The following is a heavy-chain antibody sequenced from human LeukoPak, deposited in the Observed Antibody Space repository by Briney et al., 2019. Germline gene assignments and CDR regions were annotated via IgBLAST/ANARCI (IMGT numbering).Heavy chain of an antibody. CDR2: ISGSGGST. V-gene: IGHV3-23*01. CDR1: GFTSSSYA. D-gene: IGHD6-6*01. J-gene: IGHJ6*03. CDR3: ARDPIWSSSSDFFYYMDV. Sequence: GGSLRLSCAASGFTSSSYAMSWVRQAPGKGLEWVSAISGSGGSTYYADSVKGRFTISRDNAKNSLYLQMNSLRAEDTAVYYCARDPIWSSSSDFFYYMDVWGKGTTVTVSS.